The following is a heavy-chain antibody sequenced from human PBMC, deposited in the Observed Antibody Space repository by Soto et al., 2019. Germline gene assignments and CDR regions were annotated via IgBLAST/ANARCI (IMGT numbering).Heavy chain of an antibody. CDR1: GFTFSSYG. CDR2: ISGSGDST. J-gene: IGHJ3*02. D-gene: IGHD3-10*01. CDR3: AKFITMVRGIMSAFDI. V-gene: IGHV3-23*01. Sequence: GGSLRLSCAASGFTFSSYGMTWVRQAPGKGLEWVSAISGSGDSTYSAESVKGRFTISRDNSKNTLYLQMNSLRAEDTAVYYCAKFITMVRGIMSAFDIWGQGTMVTVSS.